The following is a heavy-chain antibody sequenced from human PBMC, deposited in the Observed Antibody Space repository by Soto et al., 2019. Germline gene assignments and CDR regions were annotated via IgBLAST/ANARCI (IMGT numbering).Heavy chain of an antibody. J-gene: IGHJ6*02. V-gene: IGHV3-30*18. CDR1: GFTFSSYG. Sequence: QVQLVESGGGVVQPGRSLRLSCAASGFTFSSYGMHWVRQAPGKGLEWVAVISYDGSNKYYADSVKGRFTISRDNSKNTLYLQMNSLRAEDPAVYHCAKYYDYVWGRSHYHGMDVWGQGTTVTVSS. CDR3: AKYYDYVWGRSHYHGMDV. CDR2: ISYDGSNK. D-gene: IGHD3-16*01.